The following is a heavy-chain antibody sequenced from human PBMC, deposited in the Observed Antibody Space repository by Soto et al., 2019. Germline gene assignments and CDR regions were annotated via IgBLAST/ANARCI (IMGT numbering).Heavy chain of an antibody. V-gene: IGHV4-59*01. CDR3: ARGGVATMDFDY. Sequence: TSETLSLTCTVSGGSISSYYWSWIRQPPGKGLEWIGYIYYSGSTNYNPSLKSRVTISVDTSKNQFSLKLSSVTAADTAVYYCARGGVATMDFDYGGQGTLVTVSS. D-gene: IGHD3-10*01. CDR2: IYYSGST. J-gene: IGHJ4*02. CDR1: GGSISSYY.